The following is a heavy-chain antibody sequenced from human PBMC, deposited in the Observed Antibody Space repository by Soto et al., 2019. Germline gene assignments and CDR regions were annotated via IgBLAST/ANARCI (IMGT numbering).Heavy chain of an antibody. V-gene: IGHV4-59*08. J-gene: IGHJ4*02. CDR3: ARKYCATTQCYPHFDY. Sequence: SETLSLTCTVSGGSISGHYWTWIRQPPGKGLEWIAYIYYGGSTHYNPSLKSRVTISVDTSKSQFSLKLDSLTAADTAVYYCARKYCATTQCYPHFDYWGQGNLVTVSS. D-gene: IGHD2-8*01. CDR1: GGSISGHY. CDR2: IYYGGST.